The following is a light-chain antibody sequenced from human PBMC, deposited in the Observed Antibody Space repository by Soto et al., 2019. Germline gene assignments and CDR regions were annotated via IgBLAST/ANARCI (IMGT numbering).Light chain of an antibody. J-gene: IGKJ1*01. Sequence: EIVLTKSPATLSGSLGDRFTLXCRASQSVSRNLAWYQQKPGQAPRLLIFGASTRATGIPARFSGSGSGTEFTLTISSLQSEDFAVYYCHQYNRWPEWTFGQGTKVDI. CDR3: HQYNRWPEWT. CDR1: QSVSRN. CDR2: GAS. V-gene: IGKV3-15*01.